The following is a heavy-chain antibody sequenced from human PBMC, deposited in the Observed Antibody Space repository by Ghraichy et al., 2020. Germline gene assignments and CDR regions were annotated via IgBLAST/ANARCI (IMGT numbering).Heavy chain of an antibody. V-gene: IGHV4-59*01. CDR1: GGSISTYY. J-gene: IGHJ4*02. Sequence: SETLSLTCTVSGGSISTYYWSWIRQPPGKGLEWIGYIYYSVSTYYNPSLKSRVTISVDTSKNQFSLKLTSVTAADTAVYYCARSLSGSYHFDYWGQGTLVTVSS. CDR2: IYYSVST. D-gene: IGHD1-26*01. CDR3: ARSLSGSYHFDY.